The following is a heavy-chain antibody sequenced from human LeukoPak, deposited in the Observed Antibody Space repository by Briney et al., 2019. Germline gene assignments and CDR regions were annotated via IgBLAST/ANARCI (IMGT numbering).Heavy chain of an antibody. Sequence: GGSLRLSCAVSGLTFNNYAMSWVRQAPGKGLEWVSGISGRGASKYYADSVKGRFTISRDNSKNTLYLQMNTLRAEDTAVYYCAKEVATDRLDWFDPWGQGILVTVSS. CDR1: GLTFNNYA. D-gene: IGHD6-19*01. J-gene: IGHJ5*02. V-gene: IGHV3-23*01. CDR2: ISGRGASK. CDR3: AKEVATDRLDWFDP.